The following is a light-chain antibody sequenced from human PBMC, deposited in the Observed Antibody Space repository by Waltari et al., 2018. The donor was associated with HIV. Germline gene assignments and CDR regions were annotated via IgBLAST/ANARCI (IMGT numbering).Light chain of an antibody. CDR3: AARDDILSGSWV. CDR1: ISNIGTNS. Sequence: HSVLTQAPSASGTLGQRVTISCSGSISNIGTNSVSWFQQLPGLSPRLIIFSDRQRPSGVPDRFSASKSGTSASLAIDGLESGDEADYYCAARDDILSGSWVFGGGT. CDR2: SDR. J-gene: IGLJ3*02. V-gene: IGLV1-44*01.